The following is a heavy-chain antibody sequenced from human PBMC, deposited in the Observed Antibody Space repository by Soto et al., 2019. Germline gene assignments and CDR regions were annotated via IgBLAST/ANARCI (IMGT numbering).Heavy chain of an antibody. Sequence: PGGSLRLSCAASGFTFSSYAMSWVRQAPGKGLEWVSAISGSGGSTYYADSVKGRFTISRDNSKNTLYLQMNSLRAEDTAVYYSAKDLKWISNMARGVADAFDRWGKGTMV. D-gene: IGHD3-10*01. CDR2: ISGSGGST. V-gene: IGHV3-23*01. J-gene: IGHJ3*02. CDR1: GFTFSSYA. CDR3: AKDLKWISNMARGVADAFDR.